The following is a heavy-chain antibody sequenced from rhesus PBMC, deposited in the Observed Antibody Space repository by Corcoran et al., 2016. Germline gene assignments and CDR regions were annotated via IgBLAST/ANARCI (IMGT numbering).Heavy chain of an antibody. D-gene: IGHD3-3*01. J-gene: IGHJ4*01. CDR2: ISGSGGST. CDR3: ARDTDYNIWTGYYTS. V-gene: IGHV4-173*01. Sequence: QLQLQESGPGLVKPSETLSLTRSVSGCPISRNSWCWLRPPPWKRLEWIGRISGSGGSTDYNPSLKSRVTISTDTSKNQFSLKLSSVTAADTAVYYCARDTDYNIWTGYYTSWGQGVLVTVSS. CDR1: GCPISRNS.